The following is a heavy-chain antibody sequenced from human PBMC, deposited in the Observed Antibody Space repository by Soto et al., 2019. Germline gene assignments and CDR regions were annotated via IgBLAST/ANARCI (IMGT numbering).Heavy chain of an antibody. D-gene: IGHD4-17*01. J-gene: IGHJ4*02. V-gene: IGHV4-59*01. CDR3: ARESDYGTFDY. CDR1: GGSISSYY. CDR2: IYYSGST. Sequence: SETLSLTCTVSGGSISSYYWSWIRQPPGKGLEWIGYIYYSGSTNYNPPLKSRVTISVDTSKNQFSLKLSSVTAADTAVYYCARESDYGTFDYWGQGTLVTVSS.